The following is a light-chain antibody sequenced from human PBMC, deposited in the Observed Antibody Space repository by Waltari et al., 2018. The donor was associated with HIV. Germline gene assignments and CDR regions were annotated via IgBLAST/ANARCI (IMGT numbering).Light chain of an antibody. CDR2: DAS. CDR3: QQRHSWPLS. V-gene: IGKV3-11*01. J-gene: IGKJ4*01. CDR1: LTIVNY. Sequence: SPVALSYSTGNRATLSCRANLTIVNYLGWYQQKPGQGPSLLIYDASKRVTGVPVRFSGSGSGTDFSLIINNIQPEDSAVYYCQQRHSWPLSFGGGTKVEI.